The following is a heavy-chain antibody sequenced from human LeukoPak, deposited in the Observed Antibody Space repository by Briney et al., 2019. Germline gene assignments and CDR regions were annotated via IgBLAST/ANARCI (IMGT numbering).Heavy chain of an antibody. CDR1: GFTFSSYS. CDR2: ISSSSSYI. V-gene: IGHV3-21*01. CDR3: ARVAVADFDY. J-gene: IGHJ4*02. Sequence: GGSLRLSCAASGFTFSSYSMNWVRQAPGKGLEWVSSISSSSSYIYYADSVKGRFTISRDNAKNSVYLQMNSLRAEDTAVYYCARVAVADFDYWGQGTLVTVSS. D-gene: IGHD6-19*01.